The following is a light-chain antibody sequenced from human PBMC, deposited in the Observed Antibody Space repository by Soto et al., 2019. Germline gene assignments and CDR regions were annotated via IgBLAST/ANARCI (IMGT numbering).Light chain of an antibody. V-gene: IGKV1-39*01. CDR1: QSISSY. CDR2: AAS. J-gene: IGKJ4*01. CDR3: QQSYTIPLI. Sequence: DIQMTQSPSSLSASVGDRVTITCRASQSISSYLNWYQQKPGEAPKLLISAASNLQTGVPSRFSGSRSGTDFSLTISGLRPEDFATYFCQQSYTIPLIFGGGT.